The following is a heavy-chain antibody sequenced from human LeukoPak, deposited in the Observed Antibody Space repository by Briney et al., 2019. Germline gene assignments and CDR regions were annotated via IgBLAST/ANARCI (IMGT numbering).Heavy chain of an antibody. J-gene: IGHJ4*02. CDR1: GFTFSSYW. Sequence: PGGSLRLSCAASGFTFSSYWMSWVRQAPGKGLEWVANIKQDGSEKYYVDSVKGRFTISRDNTKNSLYLQMNSLRAEDTAVYYCARDGPYYYDSSGYSFDYWGQGTLVTVSS. CDR2: IKQDGSEK. D-gene: IGHD3-22*01. CDR3: ARDGPYYYDSSGYSFDY. V-gene: IGHV3-7*01.